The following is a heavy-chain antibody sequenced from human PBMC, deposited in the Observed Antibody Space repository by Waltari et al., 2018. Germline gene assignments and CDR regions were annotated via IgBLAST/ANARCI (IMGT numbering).Heavy chain of an antibody. Sequence: EVQLVESGGDLVQPGGSLRLSCAASGFNFRNYWMAWVRQAPGKGLEWVANIKKDGSEKNYVDSVKGRFTISRDNAKQSLYLQMNSLRAEDTALYYCARDGAGSGDDYDFWGQGTLVTVSS. V-gene: IGHV3-7*03. J-gene: IGHJ4*02. CDR2: IKKDGSEK. CDR1: GFNFRNYW. CDR3: ARDGAGSGDDYDF. D-gene: IGHD4-17*01.